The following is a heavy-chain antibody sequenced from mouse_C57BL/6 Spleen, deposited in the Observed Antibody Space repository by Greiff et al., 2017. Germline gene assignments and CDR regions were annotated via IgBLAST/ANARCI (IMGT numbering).Heavy chain of an antibody. Sequence: DVMLVESGGGLVKPGGSLKLSCAASGFTFSSYAMSWVRQTPEKRLEWVATISDGGSYTYYPDNVKGRFTISRDNAKNNLYLQMSHLKSEDTAMYYCARGTTVVEDWFAYWGQGTLVTVSA. V-gene: IGHV5-4*03. J-gene: IGHJ3*01. D-gene: IGHD1-1*01. CDR1: GFTFSSYA. CDR3: ARGTTVVEDWFAY. CDR2: ISDGGSYT.